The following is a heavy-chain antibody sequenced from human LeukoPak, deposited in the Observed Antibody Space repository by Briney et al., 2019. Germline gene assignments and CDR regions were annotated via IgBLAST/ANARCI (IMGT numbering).Heavy chain of an antibody. V-gene: IGHV1-18*01. J-gene: IGHJ6*02. Sequence: ASLKVSCKASGYTFSSYAISWVRQAPGQGLEWMGWIANYNGDTNYAQKLQGRVTMTADISTRTVYMELRSLRSDDTAIYYCAREVSYGMDVWGQGTTVTVSS. D-gene: IGHD2-8*01. CDR2: IANYNGDT. CDR3: AREVSYGMDV. CDR1: GYTFSSYA.